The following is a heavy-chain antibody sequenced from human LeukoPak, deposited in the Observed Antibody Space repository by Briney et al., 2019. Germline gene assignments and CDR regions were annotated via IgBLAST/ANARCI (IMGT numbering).Heavy chain of an antibody. D-gene: IGHD6-13*01. V-gene: IGHV3-20*04. J-gene: IGHJ4*02. Sequence: GGSLRLSCAASGFTFDDYGMSWVRQAPGKGLEWVSGINWNGGSTGYAVSVKGRITISRDNDKNSLYLQMNSLRAEDTALYYCARSSSWKPKNFDYWGQGTLVTVSS. CDR2: INWNGGST. CDR1: GFTFDDYG. CDR3: ARSSSWKPKNFDY.